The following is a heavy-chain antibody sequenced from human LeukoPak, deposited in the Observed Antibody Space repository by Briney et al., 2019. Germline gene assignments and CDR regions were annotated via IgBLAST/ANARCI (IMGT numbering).Heavy chain of an antibody. Sequence: GGSLRLSCAASGFTFSSYAMSWVRQAPGKGLEWVSSISGSGGSTYYADPVKGRFTLSRDNSKNTLCLQMNSLRAEDTAVYFCAKDFRLTLIVVVTPYYFDYWGQGTLVTVSS. CDR2: ISGSGGST. J-gene: IGHJ4*02. CDR3: AKDFRLTLIVVVTPYYFDY. V-gene: IGHV3-23*01. D-gene: IGHD3-22*01. CDR1: GFTFSSYA.